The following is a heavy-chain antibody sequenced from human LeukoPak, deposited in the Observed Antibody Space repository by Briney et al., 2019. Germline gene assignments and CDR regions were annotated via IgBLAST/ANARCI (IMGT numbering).Heavy chain of an antibody. Sequence: SETLSLTCAVYGGSFSGYYWSWIRQPPGKGLEWIGEINHSGSTNYNPSLKSRVTISVDTSKNQFSLKLSSVTAADTAVYYCARGPYCGGDCNYNWFDPWGQGTPVTVSS. CDR1: GGSFSGYY. V-gene: IGHV4-34*01. J-gene: IGHJ5*02. CDR2: INHSGST. CDR3: ARGPYCGGDCNYNWFDP. D-gene: IGHD2-21*02.